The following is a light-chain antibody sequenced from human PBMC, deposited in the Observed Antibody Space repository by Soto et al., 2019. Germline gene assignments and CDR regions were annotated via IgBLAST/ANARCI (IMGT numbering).Light chain of an antibody. CDR2: DVS. Sequence: DIQMTQSPSTLSASVGDRVTITCRASQSISFYLAWYQQTPGKAPKLLIYDVSSLESGVPSRFSGSGSGTEFTLTISSLQPVDFATYYCQQYNSYPWTFGQGTKVEIK. CDR1: QSISFY. J-gene: IGKJ1*01. CDR3: QQYNSYPWT. V-gene: IGKV1-5*01.